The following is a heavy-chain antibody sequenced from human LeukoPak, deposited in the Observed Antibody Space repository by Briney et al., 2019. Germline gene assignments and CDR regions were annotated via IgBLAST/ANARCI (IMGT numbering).Heavy chain of an antibody. CDR3: TTGSRRFHYYYFDV. CDR1: GFTFNFYT. V-gene: IGHV3-15*01. Sequence: GGSLRLSCVGSGFTFNFYTMNWVRQAPGKGLEWVGRIKTRTDVGTTDYAAPMRGRFTISRDDSKNTLYLQMNSLKSEDTAVYYCTTGSRRFHYYYFDVWGTGTTVTVSS. D-gene: IGHD2-21*01. CDR2: IKTRTDVGTT. J-gene: IGHJ6*03.